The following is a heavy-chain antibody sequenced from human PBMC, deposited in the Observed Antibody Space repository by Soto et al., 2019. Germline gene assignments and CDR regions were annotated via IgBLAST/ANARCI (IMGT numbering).Heavy chain of an antibody. V-gene: IGHV1-18*01. Sequence: GASVKVSCKASGYTFTSYGISWVRQAPGQGLEWMGWISAYNGSTNYAQKLQGRVTMTTDTSTSTAYMELRSLRSDDTAVYYCAVGYCSGGSCYFDYWGQGTLVTVSS. CDR1: GYTFTSYG. D-gene: IGHD2-15*01. J-gene: IGHJ4*02. CDR3: AVGYCSGGSCYFDY. CDR2: ISAYNGST.